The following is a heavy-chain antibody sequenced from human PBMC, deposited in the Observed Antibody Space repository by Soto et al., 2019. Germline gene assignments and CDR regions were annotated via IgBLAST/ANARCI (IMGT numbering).Heavy chain of an antibody. J-gene: IGHJ4*02. V-gene: IGHV4-59*01. D-gene: IGHD2-15*01. CDR3: ARAPXHYCSGGSCYSYDYFDY. Sequence: PSETLSLTCTVSGGSISSYYWSWIRQPPGKGLEGIGYIYYSGSTNYNPSLKSRVTISVDTSKNQFSLKLSSVTAADTAVYYCARAPXHYCSGGSCYSYDYFDYWGQGTLVTVSS. CDR2: IYYSGST. CDR1: GGSISSYY.